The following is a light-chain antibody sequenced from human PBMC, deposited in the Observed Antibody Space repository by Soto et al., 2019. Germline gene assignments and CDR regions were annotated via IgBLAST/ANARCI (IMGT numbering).Light chain of an antibody. J-gene: IGLJ1*01. Sequence: HSALTQPVSVSGSPGQSITISCTGTSSDVGGFNLVSWYQQHPGKAPKLMIYEGSERPSGVSDRFSGSKSGNTASLTISGLQAADEADYYCCSYAGSSTYVFGTGTKVTVL. V-gene: IGLV2-23*01. CDR2: EGS. CDR3: CSYAGSSTYV. CDR1: SSDVGGFNL.